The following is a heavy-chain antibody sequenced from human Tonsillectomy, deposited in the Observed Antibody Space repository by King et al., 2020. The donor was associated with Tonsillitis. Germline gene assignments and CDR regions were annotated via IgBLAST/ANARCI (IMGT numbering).Heavy chain of an antibody. D-gene: IGHD2-21*01. J-gene: IGHJ4*02. CDR3: VREAYD. V-gene: IGHV1-2*02. Sequence: VQLVQSGAEVKKPGASVKVSCKTSGYTFTDYYIHWVRQAPGQGLEWMGWINPDSGATIYAQKFQDRVTLTRDTSVRTAYMELSRLRFDDTALYYCVREAYDWGQGTLVTVSS. CDR1: GYTFTDYY. CDR2: INPDSGAT.